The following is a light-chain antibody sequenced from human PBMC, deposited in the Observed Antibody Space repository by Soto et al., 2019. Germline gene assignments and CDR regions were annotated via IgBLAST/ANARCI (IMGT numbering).Light chain of an antibody. J-gene: IGKJ1*01. CDR2: EAS. CDR3: QQRSNWPPTWT. V-gene: IGKV3-11*01. CDR1: QNIDSY. Sequence: EIVLTQSPATLSFSPGERATPSFRARQNIDSYLAWYQQKPGQAPRLLLYEASNRPTGIPSRFSGSGSGTDFTLTISSLEPEDFAVYYCQQRSNWPPTWTFGQGTKWIS.